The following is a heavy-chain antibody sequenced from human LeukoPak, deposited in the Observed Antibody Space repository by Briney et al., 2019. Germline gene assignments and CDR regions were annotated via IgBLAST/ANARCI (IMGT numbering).Heavy chain of an antibody. J-gene: IGHJ6*04. Sequence: GRSLRLSCAASGFTFSSYGMHWVRQAPGKGLEWVAVIWYDGSNKYYADSVKGRFTISRDNSKNTLYLRMNSLRAEDTAVYYCAGHPRYCSSTSCLYGMDVWGKGTTVTVSS. CDR3: AGHPRYCSSTSCLYGMDV. D-gene: IGHD2-2*01. V-gene: IGHV3-33*01. CDR1: GFTFSSYG. CDR2: IWYDGSNK.